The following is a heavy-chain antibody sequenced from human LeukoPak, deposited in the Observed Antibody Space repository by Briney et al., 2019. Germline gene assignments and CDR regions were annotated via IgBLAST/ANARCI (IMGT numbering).Heavy chain of an antibody. D-gene: IGHD3-22*01. CDR1: GFTFSTYS. CDR2: VSSDSHFI. V-gene: IGHV3-21*06. CDR3: AKKGYYDGSGYYMYYFDH. J-gene: IGHJ4*02. Sequence: GGSLRLSCAGTGFTFSTYSMNWVRQTPDKGLEWVSSVSSDSHFIFYADSVEGRFTISRDNANNSLYLEINSLRPEDTAVYYCAKKGYYDGSGYYMYYFDHWGQGTLVTVSS.